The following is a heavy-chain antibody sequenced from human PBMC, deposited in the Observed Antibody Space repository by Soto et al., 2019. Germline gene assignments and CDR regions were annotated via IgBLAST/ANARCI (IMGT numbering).Heavy chain of an antibody. J-gene: IGHJ4*02. Sequence: QVQLQESGPGLVKPSQTLSLTCTVSGGSIRSGGYYWSWIRQYPGKGLEWIGYIYYSGSTYYNPSLKSRITISLDTSKNQFSLNLTSVTAADTAVYYCARDRDGYNSLDYWGQGTLVTVSS. CDR2: IYYSGST. CDR3: ARDRDGYNSLDY. CDR1: GGSIRSGGYY. V-gene: IGHV4-31*03. D-gene: IGHD1-1*01.